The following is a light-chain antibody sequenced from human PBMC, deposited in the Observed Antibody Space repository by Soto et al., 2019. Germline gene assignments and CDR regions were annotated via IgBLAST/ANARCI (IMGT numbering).Light chain of an antibody. V-gene: IGLV2-14*02. CDR1: SSDVGSYNL. CDR2: EGS. J-gene: IGLJ2*01. Sequence: QSALTQPASVSGSPGQSITISCTGTSSDVGSYNLVSWYQQHPGKAPKLMIYEGSKRPSGVPDRFSGSKSGNTASLTVSGLQAEDEADYYCGSKAGSNKHVVFGGGTKLTVL. CDR3: GSKAGSNKHVV.